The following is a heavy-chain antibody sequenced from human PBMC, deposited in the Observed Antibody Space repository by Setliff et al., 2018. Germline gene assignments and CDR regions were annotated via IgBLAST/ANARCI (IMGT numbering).Heavy chain of an antibody. D-gene: IGHD5-18*01. Sequence: PGGSLRLSCAASGFTFSNAWMSWVRQAPGKGLEWVGRIKSKTDGGTTDYAAPVKGRFTISRDDSKNTLYLQMNSLKTEDTAVYYRTRDSYGSYYYGMDVWGQGTTVNVSS. J-gene: IGHJ6*02. CDR2: IKSKTDGGTT. V-gene: IGHV3-15*01. CDR3: TRDSYGSYYYGMDV. CDR1: GFTFSNAW.